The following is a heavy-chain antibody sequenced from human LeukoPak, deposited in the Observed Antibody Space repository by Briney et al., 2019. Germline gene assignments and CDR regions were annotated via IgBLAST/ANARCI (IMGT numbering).Heavy chain of an antibody. J-gene: IGHJ5*02. Sequence: ASVKVSCKTSGYTFTSYDINWVRQATGQGLEWMGWMNPNSGNTGYAQKFQGRVTMTRNTSISTAYMDLSSLISEDTAVYYCAIGKVASRRGSWFDPWGQGTLVTVSS. CDR1: GYTFTSYD. CDR2: MNPNSGNT. V-gene: IGHV1-8*02. D-gene: IGHD6-6*01. CDR3: AIGKVASRRGSWFDP.